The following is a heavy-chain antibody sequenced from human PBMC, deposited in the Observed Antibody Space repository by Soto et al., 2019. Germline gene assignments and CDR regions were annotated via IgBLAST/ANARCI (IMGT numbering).Heavy chain of an antibody. CDR2: IDPSDSYT. D-gene: IGHD3-10*01. J-gene: IGHJ6*02. V-gene: IGHV5-10-1*01. CDR1: GYSFTSYW. Sequence: PGESLKISCKGSGYSFTSYWISWVRQMPGKGLEWMGRIDPSDSYTNYSPSFQGHVTISADKSISTAYLQWSSLKASDTAMYYCARLYTMVRGPSAPGMDVWGQGTTVTVSS. CDR3: ARLYTMVRGPSAPGMDV.